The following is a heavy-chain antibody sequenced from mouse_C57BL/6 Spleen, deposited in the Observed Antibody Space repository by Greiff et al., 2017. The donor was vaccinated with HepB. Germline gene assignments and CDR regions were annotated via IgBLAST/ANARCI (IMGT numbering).Heavy chain of an antibody. V-gene: IGHV10-1*01. D-gene: IGHD1-1*01. CDR2: IRSKSNNYAT. J-gene: IGHJ2*01. CDR3: VATVVAKGIYFDY. CDR1: GFSFNTYA. Sequence: EVQGVESGGGLVQPKGSLKLSCAASGFSFNTYAMNWVRQAPGKGLEWVARIRSKSNNYATYYADSVKDRFTISRDDSESMLYLQMNNLKTEDTAMYYCVATVVAKGIYFDYWGQGTTLTVSS.